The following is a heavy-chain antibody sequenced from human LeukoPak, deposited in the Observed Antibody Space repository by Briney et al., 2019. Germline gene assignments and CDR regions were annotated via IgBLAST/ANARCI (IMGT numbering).Heavy chain of an antibody. CDR2: IYYSGST. J-gene: IGHJ4*02. Sequence: SETLSLTCTVSGGSISSGGYYWSWIRQHPGKGLEWIGYIYYSGSTYYNPSLKSRVTISVDTSKNQFSLKLSSVTAADTAVYYCAAAYCSSTSCREYYFDYWGQGTLVTVSS. D-gene: IGHD2-2*01. CDR1: GGSISSGGYY. CDR3: AAAYCSSTSCREYYFDY. V-gene: IGHV4-31*03.